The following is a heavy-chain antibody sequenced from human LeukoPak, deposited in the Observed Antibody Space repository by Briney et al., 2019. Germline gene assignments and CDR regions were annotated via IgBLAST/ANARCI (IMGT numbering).Heavy chain of an antibody. Sequence: ASVKVSCKASGYTFTGYYMHWVRQAPGQGLEWMGWINPNSGGTNYAQKFQGRVTMTRDTSISTAYMELSRLRSEDTAVYYCARGPINGDSVDYWGQGTLVTVSS. CDR2: INPNSGGT. J-gene: IGHJ4*02. CDR3: ARGPINGDSVDY. CDR1: GYTFTGYY. V-gene: IGHV1-2*02. D-gene: IGHD4-17*01.